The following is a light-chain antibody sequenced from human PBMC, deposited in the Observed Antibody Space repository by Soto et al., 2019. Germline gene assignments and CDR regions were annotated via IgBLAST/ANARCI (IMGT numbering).Light chain of an antibody. CDR1: QSISAR. CDR3: HLYNSWRSIT. V-gene: IGKV3-15*01. CDR2: GGS. Sequence: EIVMTQSPATLSVSPGERATLSCRASQSISARLGWYQQRPGQAPRLLIYGGSNRATGVPARFSGSGSGTEFTLSISSRKSEVFAVYCCHLYNSWRSITFGQGTRVEIK. J-gene: IGKJ5*01.